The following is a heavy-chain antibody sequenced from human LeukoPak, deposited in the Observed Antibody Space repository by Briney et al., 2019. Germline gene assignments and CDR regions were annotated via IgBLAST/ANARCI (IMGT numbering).Heavy chain of an antibody. CDR2: ILANSRAI. CDR1: GFPFNKYA. Sequence: GGSLRLSCATSGFPFNKYAFHWVRQAPGKGLEWVSGILANSRAIGYGDSVKGRFTISRDDATNSLYLQMNNLRVEDTALYYCVADTAGDLAFWGQGSLVIVSS. D-gene: IGHD3-10*01. J-gene: IGHJ4*02. V-gene: IGHV3-9*01. CDR3: VADTAGDLAF.